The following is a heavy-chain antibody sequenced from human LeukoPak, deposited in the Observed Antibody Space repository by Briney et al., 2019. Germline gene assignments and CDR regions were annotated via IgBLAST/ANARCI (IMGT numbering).Heavy chain of an antibody. CDR2: IYYSGST. J-gene: IGHJ3*02. CDR3: ARHMTVTYDAFDI. Sequence: SETLSLTCIVSAGSTRGYYWSWIRQPPGKGLEWIGYIYYSGSTKYNPSLKSRVTISVDTSERQFSLMLSSVTAADTAAYYCARHMTVTYDAFDIWGQGTMVTVSS. D-gene: IGHD3-22*01. CDR1: AGSTRGYY. V-gene: IGHV4-59*08.